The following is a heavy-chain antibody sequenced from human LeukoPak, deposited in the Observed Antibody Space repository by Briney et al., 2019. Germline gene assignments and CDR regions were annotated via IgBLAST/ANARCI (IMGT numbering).Heavy chain of an antibody. J-gene: IGHJ6*03. CDR2: INSKTDGGTT. V-gene: IGHV3-15*01. CDR3: TTDRGIAVAGTRGIGYYYMAV. Sequence: GGSLRLSCAASGFTFSNAWMSWVRQAPGKGLEWVGRINSKTDGGTTDYAAPVKGRFTISRDDSKNTLYLQMNSLKTEDTAVYYCTTDRGIAVAGTRGIGYYYMAVWGKGTTVTVSS. CDR1: GFTFSNAW. D-gene: IGHD6-19*01.